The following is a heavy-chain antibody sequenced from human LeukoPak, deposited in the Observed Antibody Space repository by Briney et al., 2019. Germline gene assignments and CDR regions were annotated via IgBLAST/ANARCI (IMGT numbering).Heavy chain of an antibody. J-gene: IGHJ4*02. Sequence: GASAKVSCKASGYTFTSYYMHWVRQAPGQGLEWMGIINPSGGSTSYAQKLQGRVTMTTDTSTSTAYMELRSLRSDDTAVYYCARGSTYYDFWSGYSDYWGQGTLVTVSS. CDR3: ARGSTYYDFWSGYSDY. CDR2: INPSGGST. V-gene: IGHV1-46*01. D-gene: IGHD3-3*01. CDR1: GYTFTSYY.